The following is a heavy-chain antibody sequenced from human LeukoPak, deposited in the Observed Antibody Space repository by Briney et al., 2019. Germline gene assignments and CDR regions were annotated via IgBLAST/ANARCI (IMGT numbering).Heavy chain of an antibody. J-gene: IGHJ4*02. CDR3: ARELGGSYNDC. D-gene: IGHD1-26*01. CDR2: VTSSSSYI. CDR1: GFTFSSYS. Sequence: GGSLRLSCAASGFTFSSYSMNWVRQAPGKGLEWVSSVTSSSSYIYYADSVKGRFTISRDNAKNSLYLQMNSLRAEDTAVYYCARELGGSYNDCWGQGAPVTVSS. V-gene: IGHV3-21*01.